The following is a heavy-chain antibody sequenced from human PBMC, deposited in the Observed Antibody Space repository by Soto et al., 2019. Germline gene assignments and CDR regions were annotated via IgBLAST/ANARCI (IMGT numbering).Heavy chain of an antibody. CDR3: AKDDLETYYYDSSGRALDY. J-gene: IGHJ4*02. D-gene: IGHD3-22*01. V-gene: IGHV3-30*18. CDR2: ISYDGRNQ. CDR1: GFTFSSFG. Sequence: GGSLRLSCAASGFTFSSFGMHWVRQAPGKGLEWVAVISYDGRNQNYADSVKGRFTISRDNSKNTLYLQMNSLRAEDTAVYYCAKDDLETYYYDSSGRALDYWGLGILVTVSS.